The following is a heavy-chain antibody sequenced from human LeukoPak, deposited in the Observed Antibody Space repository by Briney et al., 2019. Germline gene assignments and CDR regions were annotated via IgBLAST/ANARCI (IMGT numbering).Heavy chain of an antibody. J-gene: IGHJ3*02. CDR2: IKQDGGET. D-gene: IGHD6-6*01. CDR3: ALIDYSSSDDAFDI. Sequence: PGGSLRLSCAASGFTFSHYWMNWVRQAPGKGLEWVASIKQDGGETYYVDSVKGRFTISRDNAKNSLYLHMNSLRVEDTAVYYCALIDYSSSDDAFDIWGQGTMVTVSS. V-gene: IGHV3-7*01. CDR1: GFTFSHYW.